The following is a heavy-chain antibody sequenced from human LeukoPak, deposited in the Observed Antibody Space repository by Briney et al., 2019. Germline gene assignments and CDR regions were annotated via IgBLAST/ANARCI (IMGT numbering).Heavy chain of an antibody. Sequence: GGSLRLSCAASGFTFSDYYMIWVRQAPVKGLEWVSYISSSGSYTNYADSVKGRVTISRDNAKNSLYLQMNSLRAEDTAVYYCARDRAGGSGSYSDYWGQGTLVTVSS. J-gene: IGHJ4*02. V-gene: IGHV3-11*06. CDR3: ARDRAGGSGSYSDY. D-gene: IGHD1-26*01. CDR2: ISSSGSYT. CDR1: GFTFSDYY.